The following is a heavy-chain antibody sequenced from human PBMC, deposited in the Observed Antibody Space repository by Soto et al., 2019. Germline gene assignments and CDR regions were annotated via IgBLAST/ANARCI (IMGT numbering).Heavy chain of an antibody. CDR1: GGTFSSYA. D-gene: IGHD3-22*01. CDR3: ARGGNYYDSSGPWAFDN. J-gene: IGHJ3*02. CDR2: IIPIFGTA. Sequence: SVKVSCKASGGTFSSYAISWVRQAPGQGLEWMGGIIPIFGTANYAQKFQGRVTITADESTSTAYMELSSLRSEDTAVYYCARGGNYYDSSGPWAFDNWGQGTMVTVSS. V-gene: IGHV1-69*13.